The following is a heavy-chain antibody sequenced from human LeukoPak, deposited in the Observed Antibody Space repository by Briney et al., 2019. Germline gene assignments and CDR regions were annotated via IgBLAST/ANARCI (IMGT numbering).Heavy chain of an antibody. CDR3: ARRYSSGWYFDY. Sequence: GASVKVSCKASGYTFTSYDINWVRQAPGQGLEWMGWINPNSGGTNYAQKFQGRVTMTRDMSISTAYMELSRLRSDDTAVYYCARRYSSGWYFDYWGQGTLVTVSS. CDR1: GYTFTSYD. J-gene: IGHJ4*02. CDR2: INPNSGGT. V-gene: IGHV1-2*02. D-gene: IGHD6-19*01.